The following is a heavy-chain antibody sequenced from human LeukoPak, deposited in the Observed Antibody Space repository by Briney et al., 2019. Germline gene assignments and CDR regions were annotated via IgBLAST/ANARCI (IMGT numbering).Heavy chain of an antibody. V-gene: IGHV3-48*01. D-gene: IGHD2-2*01. J-gene: IGHJ4*02. CDR1: GFTFSSYN. Sequence: PGGSLRLSCAASGFTFSSYNMSWVRQAPGKGLEWVSSISYSSRARYYADSVKGRFTISRDNFKDSLYLQMDSLKVDDTAVYYCARAYCSSTSCFGWGQGTLVTVSS. CDR2: ISYSSRAR. CDR3: ARAYCSSTSCFG.